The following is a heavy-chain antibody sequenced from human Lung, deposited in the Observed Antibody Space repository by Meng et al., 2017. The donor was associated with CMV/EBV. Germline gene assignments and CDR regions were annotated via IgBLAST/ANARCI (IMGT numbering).Heavy chain of an antibody. Sequence: LXXAASGFRFSTYSMSWVRQAPGKGLEWLASINRDGSEKDYVDSVKGRFTISRDNAKNSLYLVMNSLRAEDTAVYYCASLFCGPTTCYYFDWWGQGXLVTVSS. CDR1: GFRFSTYS. CDR3: ASLFCGPTTCYYFDW. V-gene: IGHV3-7*01. CDR2: INRDGSEK. D-gene: IGHD2-21*01. J-gene: IGHJ4*02.